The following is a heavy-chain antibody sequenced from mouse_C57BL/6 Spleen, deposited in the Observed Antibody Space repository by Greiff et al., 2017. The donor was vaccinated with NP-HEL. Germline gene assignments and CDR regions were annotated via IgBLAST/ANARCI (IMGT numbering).Heavy chain of an antibody. V-gene: IGHV1-61*01. Sequence: VQLQQPGAELVRPGSSVKLSCKASGYTFTSYWMDWVKQRPGQGLEWIGNIYPSDSETHYNQKFKDKATLTVDKSSSTAYMQLSSLTSEDSAVYYCARDYDAVYYAMDYWGQGTSVTVSS. CDR1: GYTFTSYW. D-gene: IGHD2-4*01. J-gene: IGHJ4*01. CDR3: ARDYDAVYYAMDY. CDR2: IYPSDSET.